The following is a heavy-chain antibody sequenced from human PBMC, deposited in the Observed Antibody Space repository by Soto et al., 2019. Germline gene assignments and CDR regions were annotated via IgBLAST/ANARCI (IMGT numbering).Heavy chain of an antibody. CDR2: IYYSGST. D-gene: IGHD5-18*01. Sequence: QVQLQESGPGLVTPSETLSLTCTVSGGSISSYYWSWIRQPPGKGLEWIGYIYYSGSTNYNPSLKSRVTISVDTSKNQFSLKLSSVTAADTAVYYCARLVWSYGTWFDPWGQGTLVTVSS. CDR3: ARLVWSYGTWFDP. J-gene: IGHJ5*02. CDR1: GGSISSYY. V-gene: IGHV4-59*08.